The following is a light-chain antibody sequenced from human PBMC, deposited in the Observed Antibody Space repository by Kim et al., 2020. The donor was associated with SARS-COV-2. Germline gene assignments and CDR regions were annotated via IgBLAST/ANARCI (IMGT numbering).Light chain of an antibody. V-gene: IGKV3-11*01. CDR3: QQRMSWPLT. CDR2: DAS. Sequence: EIVLTQSPATLSLSPGERATLSCWASQSAGSYLAWYQQKPGQAPRLLIYDASNRATDIPARFSGSGSGTDFTLTISSLEPEDFAVYYCQQRMSWPLTFGGGTKLEI. J-gene: IGKJ4*01. CDR1: QSAGSY.